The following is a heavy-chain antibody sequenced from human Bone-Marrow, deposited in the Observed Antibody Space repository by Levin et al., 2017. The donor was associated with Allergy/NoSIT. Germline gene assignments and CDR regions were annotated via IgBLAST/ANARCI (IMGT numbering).Heavy chain of an antibody. CDR1: GFTFSSYE. J-gene: IGHJ4*02. D-gene: IGHD5-24*01. Sequence: PGGSLRLSCAASGFTFSSYEMSWVRQAPGKGLEWVSYISSSGSDIYYADSVKGRFTITRDNPKNSLYLHVNSLRAEDTALYYCAREGRDRVTLLDYWGQGTLVTVSS. CDR2: ISSSGSDI. V-gene: IGHV3-48*03. CDR3: AREGRDRVTLLDY.